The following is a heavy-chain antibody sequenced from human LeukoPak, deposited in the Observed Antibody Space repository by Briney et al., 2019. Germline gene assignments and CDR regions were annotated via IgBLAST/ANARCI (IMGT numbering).Heavy chain of an antibody. V-gene: IGHV3-33*01. D-gene: IGHD4-17*01. CDR2: IWYDGSNK. Sequence: PGRSLRLSCAASGFTFSSYGMHWVRQAPGKGLEWVAVIWYDGSNKYYTASVKGRFTISRDNSKNTLYLQMNSLRADDTAVYYCARRDRHDYEGRYYGMDVWGQGTTVTVSS. J-gene: IGHJ6*02. CDR1: GFTFSSYG. CDR3: ARRDRHDYEGRYYGMDV.